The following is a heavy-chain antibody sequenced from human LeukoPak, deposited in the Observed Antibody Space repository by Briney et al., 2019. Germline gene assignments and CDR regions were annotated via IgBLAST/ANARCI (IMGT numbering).Heavy chain of an antibody. Sequence: PSGTLSLTCSVSDVSISSHYWSWLRQPSGKGLEWIAYMRDTVNTKDNPSFKSRLTLSADTSKNQFSLRLSSVTAADSAVYYCATIKRGNIYGYFDFWGQGILVTVSS. CDR3: ATIKRGNIYGYFDF. CDR1: DVSISSHY. D-gene: IGHD5-18*01. V-gene: IGHV4-59*11. CDR2: MRDTVNT. J-gene: IGHJ4*02.